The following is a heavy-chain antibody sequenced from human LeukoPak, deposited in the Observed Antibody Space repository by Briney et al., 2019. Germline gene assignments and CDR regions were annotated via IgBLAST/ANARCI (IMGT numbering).Heavy chain of an antibody. CDR3: AKCRSDFWSSSDY. CDR1: GFTFSSYA. V-gene: IGHV3-23*01. CDR2: ISGSGGST. Sequence: GGSLRLSCAASGFTFSSYAMSWVRQAPGKGLEWVSAISGSGGSTYYADSVKGRFTISRDNSKNTLFLQMNSLRAEDTAVYYCAKCRSDFWSSSDYWGQGALVTVSS. J-gene: IGHJ4*02. D-gene: IGHD3-3*01.